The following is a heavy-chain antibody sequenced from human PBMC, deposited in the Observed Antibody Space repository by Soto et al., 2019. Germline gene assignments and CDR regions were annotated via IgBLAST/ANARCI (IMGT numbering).Heavy chain of an antibody. V-gene: IGHV3-74*01. Sequence: GGSLRLSCVASGFTFSGDWMHWVRQAAGKGLVWVSRINMDGTSTNYADSVKGRFTISRDNAKNTLYLQMNSLRVDDTAVYYCARGPRGLYHHDYWGQGALVTVSS. D-gene: IGHD2-8*02. CDR2: INMDGTST. J-gene: IGHJ4*02. CDR3: ARGPRGLYHHDY. CDR1: GFTFSGDW.